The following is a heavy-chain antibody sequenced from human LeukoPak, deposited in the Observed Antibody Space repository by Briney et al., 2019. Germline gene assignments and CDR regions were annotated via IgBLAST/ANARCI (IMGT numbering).Heavy chain of an antibody. D-gene: IGHD3-22*01. CDR1: GFTFSSYW. CDR2: INQDESET. Sequence: GGSLRLSCAVSGFTFSSYWMTWVRQAPGKGLEWVASINQDESETYYVDSVKGRFTISRDNAKNSLYLQMNSLRAEDTVVYYCARSRRDPYDYDSSGYYVGGTDWFDPWGQGTLVTVSS. V-gene: IGHV3-7*01. CDR3: ARSRRDPYDYDSSGYYVGGTDWFDP. J-gene: IGHJ5*02.